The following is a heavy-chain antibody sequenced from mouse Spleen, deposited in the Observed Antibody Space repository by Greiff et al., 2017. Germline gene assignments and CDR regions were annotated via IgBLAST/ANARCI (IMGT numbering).Heavy chain of an antibody. CDR2: ISYSGST. D-gene: IGHD1-1*01. Sequence: EVQLVESGPGLAKPSQTLSLTCSVTGYSITSDYWNWIRKFPGNKLEYMGYISYSGSTYYNPSLKSRISITRDTSKNQYYLQLNSVTTEDTATYYCARYGSYGSSPYWYFDVWGAGTTVTVSS. J-gene: IGHJ1*01. V-gene: IGHV3-8*01. CDR3: ARYGSYGSSPYWYFDV. CDR1: GYSITSDY.